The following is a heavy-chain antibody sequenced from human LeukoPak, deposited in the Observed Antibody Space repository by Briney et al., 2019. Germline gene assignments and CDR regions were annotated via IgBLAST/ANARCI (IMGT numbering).Heavy chain of an antibody. CDR2: ISSFSGTI. CDR1: GITFSTYS. D-gene: IGHD3-3*01. CDR3: ARDWSGFAFDY. Sequence: GGSLRLSCVASGITFSTYSMNWVRQAPGKGLEWVSYISSFSGTIYYADSVKGRFTISRDNAKNSLYLQMNSLRAEDTAVYYCARDWSGFAFDYWGQGTLVTVSS. V-gene: IGHV3-48*01. J-gene: IGHJ4*02.